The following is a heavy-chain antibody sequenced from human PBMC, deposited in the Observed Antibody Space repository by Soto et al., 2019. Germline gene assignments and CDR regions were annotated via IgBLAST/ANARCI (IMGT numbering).Heavy chain of an antibody. Sequence: GGSLRLSCAASGFPFSSYSMNWVRQAPGKGLEWVSYISSSSSTIYYADSVKGRFTISRDNAKNSLYLQMNSLRAEDTAVYYCARSWYYYYMDVWGKGTTVTVSS. CDR2: ISSSSSTI. V-gene: IGHV3-48*01. D-gene: IGHD2-15*01. CDR1: GFPFSSYS. J-gene: IGHJ6*03. CDR3: ARSWYYYYMDV.